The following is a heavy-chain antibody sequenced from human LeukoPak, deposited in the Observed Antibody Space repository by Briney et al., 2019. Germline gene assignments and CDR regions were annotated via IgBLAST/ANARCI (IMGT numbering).Heavy chain of an antibody. J-gene: IGHJ6*02. Sequence: ASVKVSCKASGYTFTSYGISWVRQAPGQGLEWMGWISAYNGNTNYAQKLQGRVTMTTDTSTSTAYMELRSLRSDDTAVYYCARCEDIVVVPAAIGSGDYYYYYGMDVWGQGTTVTVSS. V-gene: IGHV1-18*01. CDR3: ARCEDIVVVPAAIGSGDYYYYYGMDV. CDR2: ISAYNGNT. D-gene: IGHD2-2*01. CDR1: GYTFTSYG.